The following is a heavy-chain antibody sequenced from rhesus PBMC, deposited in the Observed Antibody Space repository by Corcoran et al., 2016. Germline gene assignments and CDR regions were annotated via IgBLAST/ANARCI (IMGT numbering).Heavy chain of an antibody. CDR2: SDGKSAST. J-gene: IGHJ4*01. CDR3: ARSGRTGYNYYFDY. CDR1: GGSISGYS. V-gene: IGHV4-73*01. Sequence: QVKLQQWGEGLVKPSETLSLTCAVYGGSISGYSWSWIRQPPGKGLDWIGNSDGKSASTNYNPSLKNRVTISKDTSKNQFSLKLSSVTAADTAVYYCARSGRTGYNYYFDYWGQGVLVTVSS. D-gene: IGHD1-26*01.